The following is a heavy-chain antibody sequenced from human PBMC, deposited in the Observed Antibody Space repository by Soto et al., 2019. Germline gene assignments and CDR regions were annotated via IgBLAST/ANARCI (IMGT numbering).Heavy chain of an antibody. CDR2: ISGSGSST. D-gene: IGHD6-19*01. CDR1: GFTFNNYA. CDR3: AKEKIASTVADFFDY. V-gene: IGHV3-23*01. J-gene: IGHJ4*02. Sequence: GGSLRLSCEASGFTFNNYAMTWVRQTPGKGLQWVSTISGSGSSTFYADSVRGRFTISRDNSKNTLYLQMNSLRAEDTALYYCAKEKIASTVADFFDYWGQGTLVTGSS.